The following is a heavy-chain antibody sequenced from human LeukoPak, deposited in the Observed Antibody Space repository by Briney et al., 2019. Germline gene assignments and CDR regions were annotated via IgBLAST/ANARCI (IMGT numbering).Heavy chain of an antibody. J-gene: IGHJ6*02. V-gene: IGHV3-53*01. Sequence: PGGSLRLSCAASGFTVSSNYMSWVRKAPGKGLEWVSVIYSGGSTYYADSVKGRFTISRDNSKNTLYLQMNSLRAEDTAVYYCASNLLGELLAPWKTHWGMDVWGQGTTVTVSS. D-gene: IGHD3-10*01. CDR1: GFTVSSNY. CDR2: IYSGGST. CDR3: ASNLLGELLAPWKTHWGMDV.